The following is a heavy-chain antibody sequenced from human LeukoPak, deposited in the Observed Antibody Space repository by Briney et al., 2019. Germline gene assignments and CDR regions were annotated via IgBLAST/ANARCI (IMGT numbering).Heavy chain of an antibody. V-gene: IGHV3-23*01. Sequence: PGGSLRLSCAASGVTFSSYAMSWVRQAPGKGLEWVSAISNSGGSTYYADSVKGRFTISRDNSKNTLYLQMNSLRAEDTAVYYCAKSVIAAAGTFDYWGQGTLVTVSS. CDR1: GVTFSSYA. CDR3: AKSVIAAAGTFDY. CDR2: ISNSGGST. D-gene: IGHD6-13*01. J-gene: IGHJ4*02.